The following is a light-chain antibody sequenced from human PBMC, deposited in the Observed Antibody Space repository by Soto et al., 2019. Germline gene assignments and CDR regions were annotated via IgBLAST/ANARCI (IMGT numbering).Light chain of an antibody. CDR2: EVS. CDR1: SSNVGGYND. V-gene: IGLV2-8*01. J-gene: IGLJ2*01. CDR3: SSYAGSNNLV. Sequence: QSVLTQPPSASGAPGQSVTISCTGTSSNVGGYNDVSWYQQHPGKAPKLMIYEVSKRPSGVPDRFSGSKSGTTASLTVSGLQAEDEDDYYCSSYAGSNNLVFGGGTKLTVL.